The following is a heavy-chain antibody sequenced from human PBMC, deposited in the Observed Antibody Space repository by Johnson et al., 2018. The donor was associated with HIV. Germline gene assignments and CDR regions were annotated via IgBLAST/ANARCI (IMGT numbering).Heavy chain of an antibody. D-gene: IGHD4-17*01. CDR2: IYSGGST. Sequence: VQLVESGGGLVQPGGSLRLSCAASGFTVSSNYMSWVRQAPGKGLEWVSVIYSGGSTYYADSVTGRFTISRANSKNTPYLQMNSLRAEDTAVYYWARDVTKDAFDIWGQGTMVTVSS. V-gene: IGHV3-66*01. CDR3: ARDVTKDAFDI. J-gene: IGHJ3*02. CDR1: GFTVSSNY.